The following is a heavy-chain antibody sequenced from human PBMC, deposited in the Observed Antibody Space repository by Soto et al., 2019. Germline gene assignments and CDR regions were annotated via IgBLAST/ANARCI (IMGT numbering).Heavy chain of an antibody. Sequence: SETLSLTCTVSGASVSTGAYYWGRVRQRPGPGLEWVGYIYESGSTYYNTSLKSRLPISLDRSNNQYSLGLPCVTAADTAVYSCVRALRHTAMVYPWLDPWGQGTLVTVSS. CDR1: GASVSTGAYY. J-gene: IGHJ5*02. D-gene: IGHD5-18*01. CDR3: VRALRHTAMVYPWLDP. CDR2: IYESGST. V-gene: IGHV4-31*02.